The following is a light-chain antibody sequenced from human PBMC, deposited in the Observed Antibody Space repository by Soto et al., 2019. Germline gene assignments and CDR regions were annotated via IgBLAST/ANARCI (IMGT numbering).Light chain of an antibody. CDR2: SNI. CDR3: ATWDGSLSAYV. Sequence: QSVLTQSPSASGTPGQGVTISCSGSSSNIGSNTVDWYQQFPGTAPKLLTYSNIKRPSGVPDRFSGSKSVTSASLAIRGLQSEDEADYFCATWDGSLSAYVFGTGTKVTVL. V-gene: IGLV1-44*01. J-gene: IGLJ1*01. CDR1: SSNIGSNT.